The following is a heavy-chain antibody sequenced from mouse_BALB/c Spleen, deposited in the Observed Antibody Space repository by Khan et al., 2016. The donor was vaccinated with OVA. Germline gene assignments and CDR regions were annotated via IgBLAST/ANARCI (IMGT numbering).Heavy chain of an antibody. CDR1: GDSITSGY. D-gene: IGHD2-12*01. Sequence: EVQLQESGPSLVKPSQTLSLSCSVTGDSITSGYWSWIRKFPGNKLEYMGYMIYSGNTYYNPSLKSRISITRNTSNNQYYLQLNSVTTENTATYYCARSTYRYAFAYWGQGTLVTVSA. J-gene: IGHJ3*01. CDR3: ARSTYRYAFAY. V-gene: IGHV3-8*02. CDR2: MIYSGNT.